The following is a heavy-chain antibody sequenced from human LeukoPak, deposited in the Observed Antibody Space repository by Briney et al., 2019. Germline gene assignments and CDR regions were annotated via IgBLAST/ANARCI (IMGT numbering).Heavy chain of an antibody. Sequence: PSETLSLTCTVSGGSISSYYWSWIRQPPGKGLEWIGYIYYSGSTNYNPSLKSRVSISVDTSKNQFSLKLSSVTAADTAVYYCARAYHSSWYLNWFDPWGQGTLVTVSS. V-gene: IGHV4-59*01. CDR3: ARAYHSSWYLNWFDP. CDR2: IYYSGST. CDR1: GGSISSYY. J-gene: IGHJ5*02. D-gene: IGHD6-13*01.